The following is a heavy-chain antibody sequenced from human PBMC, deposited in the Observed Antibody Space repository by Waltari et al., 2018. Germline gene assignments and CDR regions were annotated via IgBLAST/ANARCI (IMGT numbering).Heavy chain of an antibody. J-gene: IGHJ4*02. V-gene: IGHV3-72*01. CDR3: VRDLVGAPY. Sequence: EVLLVASGGGLVQPGGSQRPSCAASGFSLSYRYMAWVRQAPGKGLEWSGRTRDKAHFYTAEYAASVRGRFTISTDESTKSQYLQMNSLKTEDTAVYYYVRDLVGAPYWGQGTLVTVPS. CDR2: TRDKAHFYTA. CDR1: GFSLSYRY. D-gene: IGHD1-26*01.